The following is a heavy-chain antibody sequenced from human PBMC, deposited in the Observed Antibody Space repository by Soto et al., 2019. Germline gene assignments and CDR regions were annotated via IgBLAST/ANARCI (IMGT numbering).Heavy chain of an antibody. CDR2: IYYNRST. Sequence: SETLSLTCTISGASMTSSSYFWGFVRQPPGLGLEWIGTIYYNRSTYYSTSLKSRVAISVDTSKNLFSLRLRSVTAADTAMYYCARDSTHYDFWSGLPGNYYYYYMDVWGKGTTVTVSS. CDR1: GASMTSSSYF. J-gene: IGHJ6*03. V-gene: IGHV4-39*02. CDR3: ARDSTHYDFWSGLPGNYYYYYMDV. D-gene: IGHD3-3*01.